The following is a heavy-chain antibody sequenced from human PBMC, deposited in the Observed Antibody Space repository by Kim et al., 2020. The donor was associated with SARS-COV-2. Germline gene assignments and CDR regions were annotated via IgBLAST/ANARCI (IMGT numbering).Heavy chain of an antibody. V-gene: IGHV3-48*01. Sequence: GGSLRLSCAASGFTFSSYSMNWARQAPGKGLEWVSYISSSSTTIYYADSVKGRFTISRDNAKKSLHLQMNSLRAEDTAVYYCAKGSGCLLSYYGMDVWGQGTTVTVSS. J-gene: IGHJ6*02. D-gene: IGHD3-10*01. CDR3: AKGSGCLLSYYGMDV. CDR1: GFTFSSYS. CDR2: ISSSSTTI.